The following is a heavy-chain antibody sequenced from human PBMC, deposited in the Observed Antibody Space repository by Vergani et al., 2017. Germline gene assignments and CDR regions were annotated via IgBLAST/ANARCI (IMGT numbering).Heavy chain of an antibody. CDR2: ITPNSGGQ. J-gene: IGHJ4*02. D-gene: IGHD6-13*01. Sequence: QVQLVQSGAEVKKPGASVKVSCKASGYTFTGYYMHWVRQAPGQGLEGMGWITPNSGGQNYAQKFQGRVTMTRDTSISTAYMELSRLRSDDTAVYYCARKVRIAAAGYYFDYWGQGTLVTVSS. V-gene: IGHV1-2*02. CDR3: ARKVRIAAAGYYFDY. CDR1: GYTFTGYY.